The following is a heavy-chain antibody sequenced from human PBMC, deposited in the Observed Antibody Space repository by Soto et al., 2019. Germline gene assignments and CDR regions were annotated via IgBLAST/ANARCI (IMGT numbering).Heavy chain of an antibody. CDR3: SRHPRYGYNYGGSGIFDY. V-gene: IGHV4-39*01. CDR2: MYYSGCS. D-gene: IGHD5-12*01. J-gene: IGHJ4*02. CDR1: GGSISSRTFW. Sequence: QLQLQESGPGLVKPSETLSLTCSVSGGSISSRTFWWAWIRQPPGKGLEWIGDMYYSGCSYSSPSLKSRVTLSVDTSKNQLSLKLNSVTAADTAVYYCSRHPRYGYNYGGSGIFDYWGQGTLVTVAS.